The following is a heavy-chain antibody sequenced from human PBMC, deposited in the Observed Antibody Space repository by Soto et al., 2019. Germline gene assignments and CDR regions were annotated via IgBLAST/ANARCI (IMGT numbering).Heavy chain of an antibody. Sequence: EVPLLESGGGLVQPGGSLRLSCAASGFTFSTYAMNWVRQAPGKGLEWVSGISGSGDSTYYADSVKGRFTVSRDNSKNTLYLKMNSLRGEDTAVFYCAKERSSGWSFDYWGQGTLVTVSP. CDR3: AKERSSGWSFDY. V-gene: IGHV3-23*01. CDR2: ISGSGDST. CDR1: GFTFSTYA. J-gene: IGHJ4*02. D-gene: IGHD6-19*01.